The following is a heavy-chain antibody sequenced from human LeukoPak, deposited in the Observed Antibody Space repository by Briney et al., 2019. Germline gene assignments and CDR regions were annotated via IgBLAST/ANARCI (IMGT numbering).Heavy chain of an antibody. D-gene: IGHD3-10*01. CDR1: GGSISSGGYS. J-gene: IGHJ4*02. V-gene: IGHV4-30-2*01. CDR3: ARGGSYFDY. CDR2: IYHSGST. Sequence: MASETLSLTCAVSGGSISSGGYSWSWIRQPPGKGLEWIGYIYHSGSTYYNPSLKSRVTISVDRSKNQFSLKLSSVTAADTAVYYCARGGSYFDYWGQGTLVTVSS.